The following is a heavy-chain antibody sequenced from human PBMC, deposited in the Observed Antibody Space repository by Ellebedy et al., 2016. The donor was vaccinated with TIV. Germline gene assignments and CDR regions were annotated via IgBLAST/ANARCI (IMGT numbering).Heavy chain of an antibody. J-gene: IGHJ6*02. Sequence: SVKVSCXASGGTFSSYAISWVRQAPGQGLEWMGGIIPIFGTANYAQKFQGRVTITADKSTSTAYMELSSLRSEDTAVYYCARGGYYYDSSGVYGMDVWGQGTTVTVSS. CDR1: GGTFSSYA. CDR2: IIPIFGTA. V-gene: IGHV1-69*06. D-gene: IGHD3-22*01. CDR3: ARGGYYYDSSGVYGMDV.